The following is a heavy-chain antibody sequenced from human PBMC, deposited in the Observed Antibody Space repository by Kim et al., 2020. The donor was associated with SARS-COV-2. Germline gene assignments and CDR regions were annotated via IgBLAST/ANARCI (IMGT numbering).Heavy chain of an antibody. CDR2: IDPHDSYT. CDR1: GYNFTDYW. CDR3: ARHVEIYDIVTGVPIRNYFDF. Sequence: GESLKISCKGSGYNFTDYWITWVRQMPGKGLEWMGRIDPHDSYTKYSPSFQGRVTISVDKSVNTAFLQWNSLQGSGAAMYYCARHVEIYDIVTGVPIRNYFDFWGQGTLVIASS. D-gene: IGHD3-9*01. J-gene: IGHJ4*02. V-gene: IGHV5-10-1*01.